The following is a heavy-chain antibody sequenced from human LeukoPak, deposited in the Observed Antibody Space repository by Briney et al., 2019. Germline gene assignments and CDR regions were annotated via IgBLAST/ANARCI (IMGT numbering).Heavy chain of an antibody. Sequence: SVKVSCKASGGTFSSYAISWVRQAPGQGLEWMGGIIPIFGTANYAQKFQGRVTITTDESTSTAYMELSSLRSEDTAVYYCARGIQLWLRENYYYMDVWGKGTTVTVSS. CDR3: ARGIQLWLRENYYYMDV. CDR1: GGTFSSYA. J-gene: IGHJ6*03. V-gene: IGHV1-69*05. D-gene: IGHD5-18*01. CDR2: IIPIFGTA.